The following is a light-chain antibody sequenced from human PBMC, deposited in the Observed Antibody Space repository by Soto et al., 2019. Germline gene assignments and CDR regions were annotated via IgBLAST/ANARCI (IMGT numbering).Light chain of an antibody. CDR2: EGS. CDR1: SSDVGSYNL. CDR3: CSYAGSSTFV. J-gene: IGLJ1*01. Sequence: QSALTQPASVSGSPGQSITTSCTGTSSDVGSYNLVSWYQQHPGKAPKLMIYEGSKRPSGVSYRFSGSKPGNTASLTISGLQAEDEADYYCCSYAGSSTFVFGTGTKVTVL. V-gene: IGLV2-23*01.